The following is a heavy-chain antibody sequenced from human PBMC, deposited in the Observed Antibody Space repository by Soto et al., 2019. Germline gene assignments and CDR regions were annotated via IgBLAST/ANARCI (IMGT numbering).Heavy chain of an antibody. CDR2: ISYDGSNK. J-gene: IGHJ6*02. Sequence: QVQLVESGGGVVQPGRSLRLSCAASGFTFSSYGMHWVRQAPGEGLEWVAVISYDGSNKYYADSVKGRFTISRDNSKNTLYLQMNSLRAEDTAVYYCAKGGYYYYYYGMDVWGQGTTVTVSS. CDR3: AKGGYYYYYYGMDV. CDR1: GFTFSSYG. V-gene: IGHV3-30*18.